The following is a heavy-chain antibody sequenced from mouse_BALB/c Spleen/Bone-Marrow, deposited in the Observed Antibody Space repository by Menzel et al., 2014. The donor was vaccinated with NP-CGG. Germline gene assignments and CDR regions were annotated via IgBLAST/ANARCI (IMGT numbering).Heavy chain of an antibody. J-gene: IGHJ2*01. V-gene: IGHV4-1*02. CDR1: GFDFSRYW. D-gene: IGHD1-1*01. CDR3: ARQGYYGYSDY. Sequence: EVKLVESGSGLVQPGGSLKLSCAASGFDFSRYWMSGVRQAPGKGLEWIGEINPDSSTINYTPSLKDKFIISRDNAENTLYLQMSKVRSEDTALYYCARQGYYGYSDYWGQGTTLTVSS. CDR2: INPDSSTI.